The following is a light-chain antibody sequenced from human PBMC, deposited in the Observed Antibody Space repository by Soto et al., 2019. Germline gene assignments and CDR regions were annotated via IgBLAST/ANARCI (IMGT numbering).Light chain of an antibody. J-gene: IGLJ2*01. CDR1: SSDGGGYNY. Sequence: QSALTPPASVSGSPGQSITISCTGTSSDGGGYNYVSWYQQHPGKAPKLMIYEVSNRPSGVSNRFSGSKSGNTASLTISGLQAEDEADYYCSSYTSSSTHVVFGGGTKLTVL. V-gene: IGLV2-14*01. CDR3: SSYTSSSTHVV. CDR2: EVS.